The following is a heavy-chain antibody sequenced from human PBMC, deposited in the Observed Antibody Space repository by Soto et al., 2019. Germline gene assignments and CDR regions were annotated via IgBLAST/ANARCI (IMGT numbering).Heavy chain of an antibody. CDR3: AREGAELLRAPIDY. CDR2: ISYDGSNK. J-gene: IGHJ4*02. Sequence: PGGSLRLSCAASGFTFSSYALTWVRQAPCKGLEWVAVISYDGSNKYYADSVKGRFTISRDNSKNTLYLQMNSLRAEDTAVYYCAREGAELLRAPIDYWGQGTLVTVSS. D-gene: IGHD1-26*01. CDR1: GFTFSSYA. V-gene: IGHV3-30-3*01.